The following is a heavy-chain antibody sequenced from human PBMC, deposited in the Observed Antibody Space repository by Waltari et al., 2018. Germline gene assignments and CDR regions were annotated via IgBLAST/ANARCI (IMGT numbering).Heavy chain of an antibody. CDR2: INDIGST. CDR3: ARGRLRPRPNFDY. CDR1: GGTFRGYH. Sequence: QVQLQKWGAGLVKPSETLSLTCAVHGGTFRGYHWSWIRQPPGKGVEWIGEINDIGSTNYNPSLKSRVTISVDTSKNQFSLKLSSVTAADTAVYYCARGRLRPRPNFDYWGQGTQVTVSS. D-gene: IGHD5-12*01. J-gene: IGHJ4*02. V-gene: IGHV4-34*02.